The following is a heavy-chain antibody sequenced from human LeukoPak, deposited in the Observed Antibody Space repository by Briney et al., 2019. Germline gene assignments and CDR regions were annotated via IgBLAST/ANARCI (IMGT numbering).Heavy chain of an antibody. CDR1: GGTFSSYA. J-gene: IGHJ3*02. CDR3: ARGYYDYVWGSYRSNKDDAFDI. Sequence: ASVQVSCKASGGTFSSYAISWVRQAPGQRLEWMGRIIPIFGTANYAQKFQGRVTITTDESTSTAYMELSSLRSEDTAVYYCARGYYDYVWGSYRSNKDDAFDIWGQGTMVTVSS. V-gene: IGHV1-69*05. D-gene: IGHD3-16*02. CDR2: IIPIFGTA.